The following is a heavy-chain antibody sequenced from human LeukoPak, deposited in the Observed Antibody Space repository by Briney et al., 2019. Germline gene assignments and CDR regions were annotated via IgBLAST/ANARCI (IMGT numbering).Heavy chain of an antibody. CDR2: ISSNGGST. CDR3: ARGGGGHGYCSSTSCSLDY. CDR1: GFTFSSYA. Sequence: PGGSLRLSCEASGFTFSSYAMHWVRQALGKGLEYVSAISSNGGSTYYANSVKGRFTISRDNSKNTLYLQMGSLRAEDMAVYYCARGGGGHGYCSSTSCSLDYWGQGTLVTVSS. D-gene: IGHD2-2*03. V-gene: IGHV3-64*01. J-gene: IGHJ4*02.